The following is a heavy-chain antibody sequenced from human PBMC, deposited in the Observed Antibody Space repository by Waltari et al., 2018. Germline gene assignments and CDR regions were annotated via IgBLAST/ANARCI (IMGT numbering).Heavy chain of an antibody. CDR1: GYTFTSYY. Sequence: QVQLVQSGAEVKKPGASVKVSCKASGYTFTSYYMHWVRQAPGQGLEWMGIINPSGGSTSYAQKFQGRVTMTRDTSTSTVYMELSSLRSEDTAVYYCARATYYDFWSGYYGARFDPWGQGTLVTVSS. CDR2: INPSGGST. J-gene: IGHJ5*02. D-gene: IGHD3-3*01. V-gene: IGHV1-46*01. CDR3: ARATYYDFWSGYYGARFDP.